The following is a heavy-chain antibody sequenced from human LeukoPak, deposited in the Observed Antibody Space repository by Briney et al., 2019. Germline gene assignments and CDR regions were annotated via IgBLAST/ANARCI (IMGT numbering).Heavy chain of an antibody. CDR3: ARAVWFGELLSPHGEYYFDY. D-gene: IGHD3-10*01. Sequence: SETLSLTCAVYGGSFSGYYWSWIRQPPGKGLEWIGEINHSGSTNYNPSLKSRVTISVDTSKNQFSLKLSPVTAADTAVYYCARAVWFGELLSPHGEYYFDYWGQGTLVTVSS. J-gene: IGHJ4*02. CDR2: INHSGST. V-gene: IGHV4-34*01. CDR1: GGSFSGYY.